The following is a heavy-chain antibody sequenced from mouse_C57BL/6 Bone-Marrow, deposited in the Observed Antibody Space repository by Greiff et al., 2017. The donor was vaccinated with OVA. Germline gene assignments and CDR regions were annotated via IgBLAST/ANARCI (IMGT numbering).Heavy chain of an antibody. CDR2: IDPEIGGT. D-gene: IGHD1-1*01. CDR1: GYTFTDYE. J-gene: IGHJ2*01. V-gene: IGHV1-15*01. Sequence: QVQLQQSGAELVRPGASVTLSCKASGYTFTDYEMHWVKQTPVHGLEWIGAIDPEIGGTAYNQKFKGKAILTADKSSSTAYMELRSLPSEDSAVYYCTREHYYGSSYYFDYWGQGTTLTVSS. CDR3: TREHYYGSSYYFDY.